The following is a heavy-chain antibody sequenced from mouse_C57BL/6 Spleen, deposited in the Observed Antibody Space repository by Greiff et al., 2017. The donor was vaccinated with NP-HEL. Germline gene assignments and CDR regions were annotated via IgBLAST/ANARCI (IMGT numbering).Heavy chain of an antibody. Sequence: VQLQQSGAELARPGASVKMSCKASGYTFTSYTMHWVKQRPGQGLEWIGYINPSSGYTKYNQKFKDKATLTADKSSSTAYMQLSSLTSEDSAVYYCAKGPLTTVVATGGYYFDYWGQGTTLTVSS. D-gene: IGHD1-1*01. V-gene: IGHV1-4*01. CDR2: INPSSGYT. CDR1: GYTFTSYT. J-gene: IGHJ2*01. CDR3: AKGPLTTVVATGGYYFDY.